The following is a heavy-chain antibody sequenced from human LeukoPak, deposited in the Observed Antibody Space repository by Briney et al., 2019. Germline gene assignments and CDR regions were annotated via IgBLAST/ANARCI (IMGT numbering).Heavy chain of an antibody. CDR2: ISAYNGNT. D-gene: IGHD6-19*01. CDR1: GYTFTSYG. J-gene: IGHJ6*03. CDR3: ARGTINSSGWDWPGYYYMDV. V-gene: IGHV1-18*01. Sequence: ASVKVSCTASGYTFTSYGISWVRQAPGQGLEWMGWISAYNGNTNYAQKLQGRVTMTTDTSTSTAYMELRSLRSDDTAVYYCARGTINSSGWDWPGYYYMDVWGKGTTVTISS.